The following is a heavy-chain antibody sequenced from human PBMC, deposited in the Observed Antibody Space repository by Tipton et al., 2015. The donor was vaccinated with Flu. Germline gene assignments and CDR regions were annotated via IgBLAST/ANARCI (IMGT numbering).Heavy chain of an antibody. J-gene: IGHJ6*02. V-gene: IGHV4-39*07. D-gene: IGHD3-9*01. Sequence: LRLSCTVSGGSISTINYYWGWIRQPPGKGLEWIGSVYYSGSNYYNRSLKRRVTISIDASKNQFSLKMNSVTAADTAVYYCARDRFYYDILTGYKSGGMDVWGQGTTVTVSS. CDR2: VYYSGSN. CDR3: ARDRFYYDILTGYKSGGMDV. CDR1: GGSISTINYY.